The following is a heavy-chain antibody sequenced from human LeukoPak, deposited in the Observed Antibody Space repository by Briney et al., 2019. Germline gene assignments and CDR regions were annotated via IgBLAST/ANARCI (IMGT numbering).Heavy chain of an antibody. V-gene: IGHV3-64*01. CDR1: GFTFSSYA. CDR3: AVVGDTKGVDY. CDR2: ISSNGGST. Sequence: GALRLSCAASGFTFSSYAMHWVRQAPGKGLEYVSAISSNGGSTYYANSVKGRFTISRDNSKNTLYLQMGSLRAEDMAVYYCAVVGDTKGVDYWGQGTLVTVSS. J-gene: IGHJ4*02. D-gene: IGHD1-26*01.